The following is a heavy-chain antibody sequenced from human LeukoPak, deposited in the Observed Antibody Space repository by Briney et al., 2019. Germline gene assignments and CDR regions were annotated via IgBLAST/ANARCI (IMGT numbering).Heavy chain of an antibody. V-gene: IGHV3-33*06. Sequence: PGGRLRLSWAASGFTFSYYGMNWVRQAPGKGLEWVAGMWYSGSKKYYADSVKGRFTISRDNSKNSLYLQMNSLRAEDTAVYYCAKSPRIAVAGGYWGQGTLVTVSS. CDR1: GFTFSYYG. D-gene: IGHD6-19*01. J-gene: IGHJ4*02. CDR3: AKSPRIAVAGGY. CDR2: MWYSGSKK.